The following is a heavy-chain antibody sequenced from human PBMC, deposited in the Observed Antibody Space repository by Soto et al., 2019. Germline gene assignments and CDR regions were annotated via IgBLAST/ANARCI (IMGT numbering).Heavy chain of an antibody. J-gene: IGHJ4*02. CDR2: IYYSGST. Sequence: SETLSLTCTVSGGSISSYYWSWIRQPPGKGLEWIGYIYYSGSTNYNPSLKSRVTISVYTSKNQFSLKLSSVTAADTAVYYCASLDYGTTHFDYWGQGTLVTVS. V-gene: IGHV4-59*01. CDR3: ASLDYGTTHFDY. CDR1: GGSISSYY. D-gene: IGHD4-17*01.